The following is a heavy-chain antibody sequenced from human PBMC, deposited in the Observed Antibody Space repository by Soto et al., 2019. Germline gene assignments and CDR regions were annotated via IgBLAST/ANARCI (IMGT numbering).Heavy chain of an antibody. V-gene: IGHV1-69*13. D-gene: IGHD3-10*01. Sequence: SVKGSCKASGGTFSSYAISWVRQAPGQGLEWMGGIIPIFGTANYAQKFQGRVTITADESTSTAYMELSSLRSEDTAVYYCARDSEPRITMVRGVIIPMDVWGKGTTVTVSS. CDR2: IIPIFGTA. CDR3: ARDSEPRITMVRGVIIPMDV. CDR1: GGTFSSYA. J-gene: IGHJ6*04.